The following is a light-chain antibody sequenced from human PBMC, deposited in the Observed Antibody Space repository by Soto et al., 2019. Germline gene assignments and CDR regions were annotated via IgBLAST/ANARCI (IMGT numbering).Light chain of an antibody. Sequence: DIQMIQSPSSLSASVGDRVTITCQASQEISNYLNWYQQKPGKAPKLLIYDASNLEREVPSRFRGHGSGTDFTLTINSLPPEDFATNYCQQYDHLPRTFGRGTKVKIK. CDR3: QQYDHLPRT. J-gene: IGKJ1*01. CDR1: QEISNY. CDR2: DAS. V-gene: IGKV1-33*01.